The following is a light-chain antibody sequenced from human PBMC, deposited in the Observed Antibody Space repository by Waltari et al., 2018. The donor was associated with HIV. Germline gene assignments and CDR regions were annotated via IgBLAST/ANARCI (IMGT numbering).Light chain of an antibody. Sequence: DIVMTQSPDPLAVSLGETATINCRSSQSLLYSSNNKNYLAWYQHNPGQPPKLLIYWASTRESGVPDRFSGSESGTDFTLSISSLQADDVAVYYCQQYYTAPRTFGQGTKLEIK. J-gene: IGKJ2*01. CDR3: QQYYTAPRT. CDR1: QSLLYSSNNKNY. V-gene: IGKV4-1*01. CDR2: WAS.